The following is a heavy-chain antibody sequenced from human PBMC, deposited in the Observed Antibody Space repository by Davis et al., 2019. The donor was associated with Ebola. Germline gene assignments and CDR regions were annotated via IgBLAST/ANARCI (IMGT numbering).Heavy chain of an antibody. CDR2: ISTDGSTT. Sequence: PGGSLRLSCAASGSSFHTYTINWFRQAPGRGLEWLPVISTDGSTTFYADSVKGRFTISRDNSKNTLSLQMNSLDTEDTAVYYCAGAVAGTEDFQYWGQGTLVTVSS. V-gene: IGHV3-30*04. D-gene: IGHD6-19*01. J-gene: IGHJ4*02. CDR1: GSSFHTYT. CDR3: AGAVAGTEDFQY.